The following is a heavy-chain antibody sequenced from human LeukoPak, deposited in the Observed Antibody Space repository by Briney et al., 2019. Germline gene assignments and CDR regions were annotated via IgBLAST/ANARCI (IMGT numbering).Heavy chain of an antibody. V-gene: IGHV5-51*01. CDR3: ARHKWPGQDILTGYYYFDY. J-gene: IGHJ4*02. D-gene: IGHD3-9*01. CDR2: IYPGDSDT. CDR1: GYSFTSCW. Sequence: PGESLKISCKGSGYSFTSCWIGWVRQVPGKGLEWMGIIYPGDSDTRYSPSFQGQVTISADESISTAYLQWSSLKASDTAMYYCARHKWPGQDILTGYYYFDYWGQGTLVTVSS.